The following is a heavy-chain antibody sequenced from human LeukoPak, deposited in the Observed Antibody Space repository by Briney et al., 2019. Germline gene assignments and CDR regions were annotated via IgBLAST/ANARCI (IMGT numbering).Heavy chain of an antibody. D-gene: IGHD3-22*01. CDR3: VRDYYDRPLNYYFDY. J-gene: IGHJ4*02. V-gene: IGHV3-21*01. CDR2: ISSSSSYI. CDR1: GFTFSSYS. Sequence: PGGSLRLSCAASGFTFSSYSMNWVRQAPGKGLEWVSSISSSSSYIYYADSVKGRFTISRDNAKNSLYLQMNSLRAEDTAVYYCVRDYYDRPLNYYFDYWGQGTLVTVSS.